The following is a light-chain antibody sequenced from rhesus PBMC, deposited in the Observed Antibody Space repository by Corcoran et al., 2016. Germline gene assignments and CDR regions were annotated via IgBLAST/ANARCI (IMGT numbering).Light chain of an antibody. J-gene: IGLJ1*01. Sequence: QAAPTQPPSVSGSPGQSVTISCTGTSSDVGAYNYVSWYQQHPGKAPNVMIYAVSTRPSGVSDRFSGSKSGNTASLTISGLQAEDGADYYCCSYTSTHTFIFGGGTRLTVL. V-gene: IGLV2S7*01. CDR3: CSYTSTHTFI. CDR2: AVS. CDR1: SSDVGAYNY.